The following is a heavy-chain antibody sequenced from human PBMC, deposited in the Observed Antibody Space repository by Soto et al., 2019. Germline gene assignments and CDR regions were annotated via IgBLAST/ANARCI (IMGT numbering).Heavy chain of an antibody. J-gene: IGHJ4*02. CDR3: AKENQHLVHDY. CDR2: ISHDGSDK. V-gene: IGHV3-30*18. D-gene: IGHD6-13*01. CDR1: GFTFRNYG. Sequence: GGSVRLSCAASGFTFRNYGMHWVRQAPGKGLEWVAVISHDGSDKYYADSMKGRFIISRDNSENTLFLNMNSLKPEDTAVYYCAKENQHLVHDYWGQGTLVTVSS.